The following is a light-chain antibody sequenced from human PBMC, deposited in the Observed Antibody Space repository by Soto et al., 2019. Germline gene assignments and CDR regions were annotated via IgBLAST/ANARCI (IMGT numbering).Light chain of an antibody. CDR1: QSIGSW. J-gene: IGKJ5*01. CDR2: DVS. V-gene: IGKV1-5*01. Sequence: DIQMTQAPSTLSACVGDRVTITCRASQSIGSWLAWYQQKPGKAPKLLIYDVSSLKSGVPSRFSGSGSGTEFTLTISSLQPDDFATYYCQQYNSYSITFGQGTRLEIK. CDR3: QQYNSYSIT.